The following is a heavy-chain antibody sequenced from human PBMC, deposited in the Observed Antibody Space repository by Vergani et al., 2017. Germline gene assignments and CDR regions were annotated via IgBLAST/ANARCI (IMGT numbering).Heavy chain of an antibody. D-gene: IGHD5-18*01. V-gene: IGHV4-34*01. CDR3: ARGRAYSYGYRYYYYGMDV. J-gene: IGHJ6*02. CDR2: INHSGST. Sequence: QVQLQQWGAGLLKPSETLSLTCAVYGGSFSGYYWSWIRQPPGKGLEWIGEINHSGSTNYNPSLKSRVTISGDTSKNQFSLKLSSVTAADTAVYYCARGRAYSYGYRYYYYGMDVWGQGTTVTVSS. CDR1: GGSFSGYY.